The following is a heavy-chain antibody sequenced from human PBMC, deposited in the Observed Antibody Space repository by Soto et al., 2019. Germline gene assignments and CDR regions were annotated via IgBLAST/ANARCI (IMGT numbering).Heavy chain of an antibody. CDR3: ARPRTKHGPYSVADYYYYGMDV. Sequence: QVQLVQSGAEVKKPGSSVKVSCKASGGTFSSYAISWVRQAPGQGLEWMGGIIPIFGTANYAQKFQGRVTITADESTSTAYMELSSLRSEDTAVYYCARPRTKHGPYSVADYYYYGMDVWGQGTTVTVSS. D-gene: IGHD6-19*01. J-gene: IGHJ6*02. CDR2: IIPIFGTA. CDR1: GGTFSSYA. V-gene: IGHV1-69*01.